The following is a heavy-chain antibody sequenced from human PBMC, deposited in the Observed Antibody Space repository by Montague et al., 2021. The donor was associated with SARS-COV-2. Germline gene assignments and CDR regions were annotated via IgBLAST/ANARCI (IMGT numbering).Heavy chain of an antibody. J-gene: IGHJ4*02. CDR2: TDYSGRT. V-gene: IGHV4-59*01. CDR1: GASMKSYY. D-gene: IGHD2-21*01. CDR3: ARVEGMIGGITHFDY. Sequence: SETLSLTCSVSGASMKSYYWTWVRQSPGKGLQWIGYTDYSGRTSXDPSLQSRLTMTVDTSKNQFTLRLLSVTAADSAVYYCARVEGMIGGITHFDYWGQGLPVTVSS.